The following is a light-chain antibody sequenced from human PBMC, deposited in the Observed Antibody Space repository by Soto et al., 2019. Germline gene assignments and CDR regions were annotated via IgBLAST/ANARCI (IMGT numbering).Light chain of an antibody. Sequence: DIVMTQSPLSLPVTPGEPASISCRSSQSLLHSNGYNYLDWYLQKPGQSPQLLIYLGSNRASGVPDRFSGSGSGTDFTLKISRVEAEDVGVYYCMQYLQIHRTCGPGTKVDIK. V-gene: IGKV2-28*01. CDR2: LGS. CDR1: QSLLHSNGYNY. CDR3: MQYLQIHRT. J-gene: IGKJ3*01.